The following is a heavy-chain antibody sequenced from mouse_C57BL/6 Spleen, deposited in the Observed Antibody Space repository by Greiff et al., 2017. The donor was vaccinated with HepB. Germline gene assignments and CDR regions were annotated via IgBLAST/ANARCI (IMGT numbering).Heavy chain of an antibody. J-gene: IGHJ4*01. D-gene: IGHD1-1*01. V-gene: IGHV1-72*01. CDR2: IDPNSGGT. CDR3: AREITTVVATPYYAMDY. CDR1: GYTFTSYW. Sequence: QVQLQQPGAELVKPGASVKLSCKASGYTFTSYWMHWVKQRPGRGLEWIGRIDPNSGGTKYNEKFKSKATLTVDKPSSTAYMQLSSLTSEDSAVYYCAREITTVVATPYYAMDYWGQGTSVTVSS.